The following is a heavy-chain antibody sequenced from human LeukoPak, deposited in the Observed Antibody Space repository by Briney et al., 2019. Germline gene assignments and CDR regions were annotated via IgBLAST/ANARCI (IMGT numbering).Heavy chain of an antibody. D-gene: IGHD2-21*01. CDR2: VTGTGANT. J-gene: IGHJ4*02. CDR1: GFAFSNYG. V-gene: IGHV3-21*01. Sequence: GGSLRLSCAASGFAFSNYGMNWVRQAPGKGLEWVSGVTGTGANTYYADSVMGRFTISRDHAKNSLYLQMNSLRAEDTAVYYCARDDRSYYFDSWGQGTLVTVSS. CDR3: ARDDRSYYFDS.